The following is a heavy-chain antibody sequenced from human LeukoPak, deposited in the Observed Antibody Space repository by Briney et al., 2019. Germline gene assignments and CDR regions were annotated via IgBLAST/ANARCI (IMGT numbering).Heavy chain of an antibody. CDR2: INPNSGGT. V-gene: IGHV1-2*02. D-gene: IGHD3-10*01. Sequence: ASVKVSCKASGYTFTGYYMHWVRQAPGQGLEWMGWINPNSGGTNYAQKFQGRVTMTTDTSTSTAYMELRSLRSDDTAVYYCARWFGEFPFDYWGQGTLVTVSS. J-gene: IGHJ4*02. CDR1: GYTFTGYY. CDR3: ARWFGEFPFDY.